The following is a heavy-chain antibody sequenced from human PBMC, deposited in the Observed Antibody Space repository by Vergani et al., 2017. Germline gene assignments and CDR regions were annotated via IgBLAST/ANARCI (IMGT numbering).Heavy chain of an antibody. CDR2: IYYSGTT. V-gene: IGHV4-31*03. CDR1: GAYVGSGGYY. CDR3: ARVMYRDEASTGYRLEGMDI. J-gene: IGHJ6*02. D-gene: IGHD3-9*01. Sequence: QVQLPESGPGLVKASQTLSLTCSVSGAYVGSGGYYWSWVRQRPGMGLDWIGYIYYSGTTYYNPSLESRLTISLDTSENHLSLKLTSVTAADTAVYFCARVMYRDEASTGYRLEGMDIWGQGTTVTISS.